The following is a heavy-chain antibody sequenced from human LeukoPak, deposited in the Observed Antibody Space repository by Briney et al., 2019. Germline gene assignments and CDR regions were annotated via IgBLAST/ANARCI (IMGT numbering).Heavy chain of an antibody. CDR3: ARSPYNYYDSSGYDDRFDY. D-gene: IGHD3-22*01. V-gene: IGHV1-69*01. Sequence: SVKVSCKASGGTFISYAISWVRQAPGQGLEWMGGIIPIFGTANYAQKFQGRVTITADESTSTAYMELCSLRSEDTAVYYCARSPYNYYDSSGYDDRFDYWGQGTLVTVSS. CDR2: IIPIFGTA. J-gene: IGHJ4*02. CDR1: GGTFISYA.